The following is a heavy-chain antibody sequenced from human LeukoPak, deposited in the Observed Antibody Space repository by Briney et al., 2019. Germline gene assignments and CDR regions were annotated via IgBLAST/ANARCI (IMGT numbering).Heavy chain of an antibody. D-gene: IGHD3-10*01. CDR1: GYTLTELS. J-gene: IGHJ3*02. CDR2: IIPIFDTA. V-gene: IGHV1-69*13. Sequence: SVKVSCKVSGYTLTELSMHWVRQAPGQGPEWMGGIIPIFDTANYAQKFQGRVTITADESTSTTYMELSSLRSEDTAVYYCARDRDDGSGRLTDAFDIWGQGTMVTVSS. CDR3: ARDRDDGSGRLTDAFDI.